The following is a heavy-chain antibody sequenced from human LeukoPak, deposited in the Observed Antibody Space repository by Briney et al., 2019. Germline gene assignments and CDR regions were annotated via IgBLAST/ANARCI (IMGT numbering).Heavy chain of an antibody. V-gene: IGHV3-30*04. CDR1: GFTFSTFP. CDR3: ARVGRVSIYPSYMDV. CDR2: ISHDGRDT. Sequence: GTSLRLSCEASGFTFSTFPMHWVRQTPDKRLEWVAVISHDGRDTYYADSAMGRFTISRDNSRNTLYLQMNGLSPEDTAVVYCARVGRVSIYPSYMDVWGKGTTVTVSS. J-gene: IGHJ6*03. D-gene: IGHD6-6*01.